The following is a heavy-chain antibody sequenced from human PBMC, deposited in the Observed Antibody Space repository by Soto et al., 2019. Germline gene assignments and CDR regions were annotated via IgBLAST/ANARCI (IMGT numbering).Heavy chain of an antibody. J-gene: IGHJ6*02. D-gene: IGHD3-22*01. Sequence: SGATLVNPTQTLTLTCTFSGFSLSTSGMCVSWIRQPPGKALEWLALIDWDDDKYYSTSLKTRLTISKDTSKNQVVLTMTNMDPVDTATYYCAREYYYDSSGYGGFYYYGMDVWGQGTTVTVSS. CDR3: AREYYYDSSGYGGFYYYGMDV. CDR1: GFSLSTSGMC. CDR2: IDWDDDK. V-gene: IGHV2-70*01.